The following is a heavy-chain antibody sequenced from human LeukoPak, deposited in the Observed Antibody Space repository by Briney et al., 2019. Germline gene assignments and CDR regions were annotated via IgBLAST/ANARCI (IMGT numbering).Heavy chain of an antibody. J-gene: IGHJ5*02. V-gene: IGHV1-2*02. CDR1: GYTFTGYY. Sequence: ASVKVSCKASGYTFTGYYMHWVRQAPGQGLEWMGWINPNSGGTNYAQKFQGRVTMTRDTSISTAYMELSRLRFDDTAVYYCARGQSITIFGVVTQYPWGQGTLVTVSS. D-gene: IGHD3-3*01. CDR2: INPNSGGT. CDR3: ARGQSITIFGVVTQYP.